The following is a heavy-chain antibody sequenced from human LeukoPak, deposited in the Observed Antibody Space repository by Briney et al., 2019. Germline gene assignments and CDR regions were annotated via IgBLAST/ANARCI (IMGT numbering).Heavy chain of an antibody. CDR3: ARAQGVILQYNWFDP. CDR2: IIPILDIA. Sequence: SVKVSCKASGGTFSSYAISWVRQAPGQGLEWMGRIIPILDIANYAQKFQGRVTITADKSTSTAYMELSRLRSEDTVVYYCARAQGVILQYNWFDPWAREPWSPSPQ. V-gene: IGHV1-69*04. CDR1: GGTFSSYA. D-gene: IGHD3-16*02. J-gene: IGHJ5*02.